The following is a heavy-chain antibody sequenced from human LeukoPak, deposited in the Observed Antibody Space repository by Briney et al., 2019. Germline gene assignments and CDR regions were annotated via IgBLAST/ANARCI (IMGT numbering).Heavy chain of an antibody. CDR1: GGSISSYY. CDR2: VYYSGST. Sequence: PSETLSLTCSVSGGSISSYYWSWTRQPPGKGLEWIGYVYYSGSTYYNPSLKSRVTISVDTSKNQFSLKLSSVTAADTAVYYCARQLGYCSSTSCYADKVDYWGQGTLVTVSS. D-gene: IGHD2-2*01. V-gene: IGHV4-59*04. J-gene: IGHJ4*02. CDR3: ARQLGYCSSTSCYADKVDY.